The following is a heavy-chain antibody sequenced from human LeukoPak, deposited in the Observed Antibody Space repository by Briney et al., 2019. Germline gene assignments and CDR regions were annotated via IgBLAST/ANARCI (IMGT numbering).Heavy chain of an antibody. CDR1: GFTFSSYE. CDR2: ISYDGSNK. D-gene: IGHD6-13*01. J-gene: IGHJ5*02. V-gene: IGHV3-30*04. CDR3: ARGDKQLVFNRNKGGFDP. Sequence: GGSLRLSCAASGFTFSSYEMHWVRQAPGKGLEWVTIISYDGSNKYYADSVKGRFTISRDNSKNTLYLQMNSLRTEDTAVYYCARGDKQLVFNRNKGGFDPWGQGTLVTVSS.